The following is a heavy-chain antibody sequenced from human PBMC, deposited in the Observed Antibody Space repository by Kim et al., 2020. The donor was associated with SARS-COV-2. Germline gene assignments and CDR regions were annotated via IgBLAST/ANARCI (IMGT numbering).Heavy chain of an antibody. CDR1: GGSISSSSYY. D-gene: IGHD3-10*01. J-gene: IGHJ4*02. Sequence: SETLSLTCTVSGGSISSSSYYWGWIRQPPGKGLEWIGSIYYSGSTYYNPSLKSRVTISVDTSKNQFSLKLSSVTAADTAVYYCARQEISHARYLWFGELLVWYFDYWGQGTLAT. CDR2: IYYSGST. V-gene: IGHV4-39*01. CDR3: ARQEISHARYLWFGELLVWYFDY.